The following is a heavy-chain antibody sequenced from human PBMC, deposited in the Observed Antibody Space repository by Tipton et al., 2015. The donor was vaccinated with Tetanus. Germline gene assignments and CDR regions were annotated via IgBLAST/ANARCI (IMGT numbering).Heavy chain of an antibody. CDR2: ISAYNGNT. CDR1: GYTFTNYG. D-gene: IGHD3-22*01. V-gene: IGHV1-18*01. J-gene: IGHJ5*02. Sequence: QAQLVQSGAEVKKPGASVKVSRKASGYTFTNYGISWVRQAPGQGLEWMGWISAYNGNTNYAQKLQGRVTMTTDTSTSTAYMELSSLRSEDTAVYYCARSRAYYYDSSGYYFPSWFDPGGQGTLVTVSS. CDR3: ARSRAYYYDSSGYYFPSWFDP.